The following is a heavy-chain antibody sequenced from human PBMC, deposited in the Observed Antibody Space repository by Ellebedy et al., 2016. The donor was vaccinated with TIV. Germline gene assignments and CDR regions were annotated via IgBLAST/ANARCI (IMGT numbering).Heavy chain of an antibody. V-gene: IGHV3-7*01. CDR2: IKQDGSEK. Sequence: GESLKISXAASGFSFSSSDMTWLRQAPGKGLEWVANIKQDGSEKTYVDSVKGRFTISRDNAKNSVYLQMNSLRAEDTAVYYCAREGEWLLDYWGQGTLVTVSS. CDR1: GFSFSSSD. CDR3: AREGEWLLDY. J-gene: IGHJ4*02. D-gene: IGHD3-3*01.